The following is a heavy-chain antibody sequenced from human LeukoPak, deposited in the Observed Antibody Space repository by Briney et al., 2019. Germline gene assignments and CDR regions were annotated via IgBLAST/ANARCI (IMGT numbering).Heavy chain of an antibody. CDR3: ARVYDSSGYYSEDGFDY. CDR1: GFTFSSYA. CDR2: ISYDGSNK. Sequence: GGSLRLSCAASGFTFSSYAMHWVRQAPGKGLEWVAVISYDGSNKYYADSVKGRFTISRDNAKNSLYLQMNSLRAEDTAVYYCARVYDSSGYYSEDGFDYWGQGTLVTVSS. D-gene: IGHD3-22*01. J-gene: IGHJ4*02. V-gene: IGHV3-30*04.